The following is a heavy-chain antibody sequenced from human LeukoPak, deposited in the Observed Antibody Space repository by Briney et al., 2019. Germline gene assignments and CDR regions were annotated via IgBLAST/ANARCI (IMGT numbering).Heavy chain of an antibody. CDR1: GFTFSSYG. V-gene: IGHV3-33*03. Sequence: GRSLRLSCAASGFTFSSYGMHWVRQAPGKGLEWVAVIWYDGSNKYYADSVKGRFTISRDNYKNSLYLQMTSLRPEDSALYYCATWAFYHDLDVWGRGTTVTVSS. D-gene: IGHD3-3*01. CDR2: IWYDGSNK. J-gene: IGHJ6*02. CDR3: ATWAFYHDLDV.